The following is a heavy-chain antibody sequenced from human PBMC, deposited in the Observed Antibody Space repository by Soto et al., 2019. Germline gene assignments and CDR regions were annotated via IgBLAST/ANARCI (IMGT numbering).Heavy chain of an antibody. CDR1: GYSIRGGYF. CDR3: ARSMYSTSAQLYYGMDV. V-gene: IGHV4-38-2*01. CDR2: MYHSGIT. D-gene: IGHD6-6*01. Sequence: SETLSLTCAVSGYSIRGGYFWGWIRQPPGKGLEWIGSMYHSGITYYNLSLKSRVTISVDTSKNQLSLKLSSATAAATAVYYCARSMYSTSAQLYYGMDVWGQGTTVTVSS. J-gene: IGHJ6*02.